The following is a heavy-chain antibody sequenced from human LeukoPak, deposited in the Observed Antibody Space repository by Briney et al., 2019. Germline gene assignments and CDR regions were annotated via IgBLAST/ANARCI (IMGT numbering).Heavy chain of an antibody. CDR2: IIPIFGTA. Sequence: ASVKVSCKASGYTFTSYGISWVRQAPGQGLEWMGGIIPIFGTANYAQKFQGRVTITADESTSTAYMELSSLRSEDTAVYYCARKSTVGTYYYYYMDVWGKGTTVTISS. J-gene: IGHJ6*03. D-gene: IGHD4-23*01. V-gene: IGHV1-69*13. CDR3: ARKSTVGTYYYYYMDV. CDR1: GYTFTSYG.